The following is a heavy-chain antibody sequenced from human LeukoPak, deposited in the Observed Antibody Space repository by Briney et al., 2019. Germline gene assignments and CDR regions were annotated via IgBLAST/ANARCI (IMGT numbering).Heavy chain of an antibody. CDR1: GYSISSGYY. CDR3: ARRGNYDSSSFDY. V-gene: IGHV4-38-2*02. J-gene: IGHJ4*02. CDR2: IYHSGST. D-gene: IGHD3-22*01. Sequence: PSETLSLTCTVSGYSISSGYYWDWIRQPLGKGLEWIGRIYHSGSTYYNPSLKSRVTISVDTSKNRFSLNLSSVTAADTAVYYCARRGNYDSSSFDYWGQGTLVTVSS.